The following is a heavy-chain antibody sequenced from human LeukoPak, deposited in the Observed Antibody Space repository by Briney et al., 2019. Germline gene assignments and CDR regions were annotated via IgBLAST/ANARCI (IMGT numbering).Heavy chain of an antibody. V-gene: IGHV3-7*01. CDR3: VRELVVGPAEYFQN. CDR2: INKDGSET. J-gene: IGHJ1*01. D-gene: IGHD2-15*01. Sequence: GSLRLPCVASGFTFSNYWMAWIRHAPGRGLEWVANINKDGSETYYLDSVRGRFTISRDNAKNSLYLQMNTLGAEDTAVYYCVRELVVGPAEYFQNWGQGTLVTVSS. CDR1: GFTFSNYW.